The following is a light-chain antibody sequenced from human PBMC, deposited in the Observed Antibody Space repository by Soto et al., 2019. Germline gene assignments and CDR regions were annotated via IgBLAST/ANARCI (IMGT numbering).Light chain of an antibody. Sequence: QSVLTQPPSASGTPGQRVTISCSESSSNIGSNSVSWYQQLPGAAPKLLIYSNNQRPSGVPDRFSGSKSGTSASLAISGLQSEDEADYYCAAWDDSLNGREVFGTGTKVTVL. CDR3: AAWDDSLNGREV. CDR1: SSNIGSNS. CDR2: SNN. J-gene: IGLJ1*01. V-gene: IGLV1-44*01.